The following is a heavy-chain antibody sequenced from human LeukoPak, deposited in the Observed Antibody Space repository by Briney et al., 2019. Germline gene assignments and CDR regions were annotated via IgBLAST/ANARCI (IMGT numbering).Heavy chain of an antibody. D-gene: IGHD3-9*01. CDR2: ISSSSSYI. Sequence: PGGSLRPSCAASGFTFSSYSMNWVRQAPGKGLEWVSSISSSSSYIYYADSVKGRFTISRDNAKNSLYLQMNSLRAEDTAVYYCARDGSNDILTGYYIDYWGQGTLVTVSS. CDR3: ARDGSNDILTGYYIDY. CDR1: GFTFSSYS. J-gene: IGHJ4*02. V-gene: IGHV3-21*01.